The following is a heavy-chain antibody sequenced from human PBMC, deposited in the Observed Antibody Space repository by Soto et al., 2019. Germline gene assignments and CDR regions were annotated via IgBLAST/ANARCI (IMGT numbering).Heavy chain of an antibody. J-gene: IGHJ4*02. D-gene: IGHD3-10*01. CDR2: INHNGNT. V-gene: IGHV4-34*01. CDR1: GGSFSGYY. Sequence: SETLSLTCAVSGGSFSGYYWSWIRQPPGKGLEWIGEINHNGNTVYNPSLKSRVSMSVDTSKNQFSLRLSSVTAADTAIFYCARGFYGSGSPHFDYWGQGALVTVSS. CDR3: ARGFYGSGSPHFDY.